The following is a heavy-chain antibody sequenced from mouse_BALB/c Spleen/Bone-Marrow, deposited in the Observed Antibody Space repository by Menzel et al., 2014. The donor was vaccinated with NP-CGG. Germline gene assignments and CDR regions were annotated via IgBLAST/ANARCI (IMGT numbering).Heavy chain of an antibody. CDR1: GFTFSTYA. Sequence: DVHLVESGGGLAKPGGSLQLSCAASGFTFSTYAMSWVRQTPEKRLEWVATTSSSGSYTYYPDSVKGRFTISRDNAKNTLYLQMSSLRSEDTAMFYCSRLRMITTYFDVWGAGTTVTVSS. V-gene: IGHV5-9-3*01. J-gene: IGHJ1*01. CDR3: SRLRMITTYFDV. D-gene: IGHD2-4*01. CDR2: TSSSGSYT.